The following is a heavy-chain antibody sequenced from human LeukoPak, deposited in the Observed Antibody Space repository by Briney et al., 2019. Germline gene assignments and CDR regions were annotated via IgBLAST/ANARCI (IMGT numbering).Heavy chain of an antibody. D-gene: IGHD6-13*01. Sequence: SGTLSLTCAVSGGSISSSNWWSWVRQPPGKGLEWIVEIYHSGSTNYNPSLKSRVTISVDKSKNQFSLKLSSVTAADTAVYYCARELAAAGYRKFDYWGQGTLVTVSS. CDR3: ARELAAAGYRKFDY. V-gene: IGHV4-4*02. J-gene: IGHJ4*02. CDR1: GGSISSSNW. CDR2: IYHSGST.